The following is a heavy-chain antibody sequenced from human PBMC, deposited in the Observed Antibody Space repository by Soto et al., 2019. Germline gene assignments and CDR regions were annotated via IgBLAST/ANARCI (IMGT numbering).Heavy chain of an antibody. Sequence: QVQLQQWGAGLLKPSETLSLTCTVNGRSLTGYYWSWICQPPGKGLEWIGEVKDGGSTNYSPSLRGRVSISADTSKNHFSLRLNSVTAADTAVYFCARGQEGIVATHWDQGALVTVSS. CDR1: GRSLTGYY. CDR3: ARGQEGIVATH. D-gene: IGHD5-12*01. CDR2: VKDGGST. V-gene: IGHV4-34*01. J-gene: IGHJ4*02.